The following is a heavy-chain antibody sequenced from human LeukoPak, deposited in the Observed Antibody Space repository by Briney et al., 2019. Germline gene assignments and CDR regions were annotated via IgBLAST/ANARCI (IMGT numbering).Heavy chain of an antibody. CDR1: GFTFSSYG. D-gene: IGHD3-3*01. CDR2: ISYDGSNK. Sequence: GRSLRLSCAASGFTFSSYGMHWVRQAPGKGLEWVAVISYDGSNKYYADSVKGRFTIPRNNSKNTLYLQMNSLRAEDTAVYYCAKDFWSGYSNWFDPWGQGTLVTVSS. CDR3: AKDFWSGYSNWFDP. J-gene: IGHJ5*02. V-gene: IGHV3-30*18.